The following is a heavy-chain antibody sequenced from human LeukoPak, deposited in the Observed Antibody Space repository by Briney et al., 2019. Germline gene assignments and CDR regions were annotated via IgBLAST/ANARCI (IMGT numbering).Heavy chain of an antibody. V-gene: IGHV3-7*01. CDR1: GFTFSGAW. D-gene: IGHD3-3*01. Sequence: PGGSLRLSCTASGFTFSGAWMTWVRQAPGKGLEWVANIREDGTEKNYVDSVKGRFTISRDNAKNSLYLQMNSLRAEDTAVYYCAREGYDFRYYMDVWGKGTTVTVSS. CDR2: IREDGTEK. J-gene: IGHJ6*03. CDR3: AREGYDFRYYMDV.